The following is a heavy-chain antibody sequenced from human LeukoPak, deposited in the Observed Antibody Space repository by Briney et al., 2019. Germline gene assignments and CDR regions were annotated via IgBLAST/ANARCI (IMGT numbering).Heavy chain of an antibody. CDR1: GGSISSGGYS. Sequence: SQTLSLTCAVPGGSISSGGYSWSWIRQPPGKGLEWIGYIYHSGSTYYNPSLKSRVTISVDRSKNQFSLKLSSVTAADTAMYYCASATYLDAFDIWGQGTMVTVSS. CDR3: ASATYLDAFDI. J-gene: IGHJ3*02. D-gene: IGHD2-15*01. V-gene: IGHV4-30-2*01. CDR2: IYHSGST.